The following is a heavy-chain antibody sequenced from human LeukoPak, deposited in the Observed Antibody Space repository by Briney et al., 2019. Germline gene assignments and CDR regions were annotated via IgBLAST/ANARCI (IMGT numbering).Heavy chain of an antibody. J-gene: IGHJ6*03. CDR2: IYYSGST. CDR1: GGSISSYY. D-gene: IGHD6-19*01. CDR3: ARAREQWLEGYYYYMDV. Sequence: SETLSLTCTVSGGSISSYYWSWIRQPPGKGLEWIGYIYYSGSTNYNPSLKSRVTTSVDTSKNQFSLKLSSATAADTAVYYCARAREQWLEGYYYYMDVWGKGTTVTISS. V-gene: IGHV4-59*01.